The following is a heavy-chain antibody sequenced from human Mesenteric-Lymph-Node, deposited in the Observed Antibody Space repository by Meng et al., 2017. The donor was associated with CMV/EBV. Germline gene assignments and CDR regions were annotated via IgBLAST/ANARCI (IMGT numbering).Heavy chain of an antibody. CDR1: GGSITSGDYY. Sequence: GSLRLSCSVSGGSITSGDYYWSWIRQPPGKGLEWIGTFFHSESTYYNPSLKSRVNISVDTSKNQLSLKLSSVTATDTAVYYCARANSGTFYVDFWGQGTLVTVSS. J-gene: IGHJ4*02. CDR2: FFHSEST. D-gene: IGHD1-26*01. V-gene: IGHV4-39*07. CDR3: ARANSGTFYVDF.